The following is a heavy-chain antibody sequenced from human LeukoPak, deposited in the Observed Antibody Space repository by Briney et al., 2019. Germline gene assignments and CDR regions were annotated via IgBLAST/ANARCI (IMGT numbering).Heavy chain of an antibody. CDR2: IYYSGRT. CDR3: ARHGAGDFSNNLDY. V-gene: IGHV4-39*01. J-gene: IGHJ4*02. Sequence: SETLSLTCAVSGGSINSSLSYWGWIRQPPGKGLEWIGSIYYSGRTYYNVSLKSRVTISVDTSKNQFSLKLSSVTAADTAVYYCARHGAGDFSNNLDYWGQGTLVTVSS. CDR1: GGSINSSLSY. D-gene: IGHD4-17*01.